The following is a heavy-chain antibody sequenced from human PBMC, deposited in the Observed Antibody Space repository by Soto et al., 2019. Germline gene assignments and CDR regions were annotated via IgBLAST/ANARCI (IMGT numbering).Heavy chain of an antibody. D-gene: IGHD6-19*01. Sequence: EVQLLESGGGLVQPGGSLRLSCAASGFTFNNYAMNWVRQAPGKGLEWVSAISGDGGSAYYADSVKGRFTISRDNSMNTLYVQMNSLRAEDTAVHYCAKGTGSGWFSDYWGQGTLVNVSS. V-gene: IGHV3-23*01. CDR1: GFTFNNYA. CDR3: AKGTGSGWFSDY. CDR2: ISGDGGSA. J-gene: IGHJ4*02.